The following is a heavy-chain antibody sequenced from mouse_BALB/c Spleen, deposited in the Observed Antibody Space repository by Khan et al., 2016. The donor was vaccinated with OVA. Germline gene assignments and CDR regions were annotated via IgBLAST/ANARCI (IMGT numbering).Heavy chain of an antibody. CDR1: GFSLTNYG. Sequence: VQLQESGPGLVAPSQSLSITCTISGFSLTNYGVHWVRQPPGKGLEWLVVIWSDGSTAYNSALNSRLSISKDNSKSQVFLKQNSLQTDDTAMTYCAKQPYYHYYILDYWGQGTSVTVAS. CDR3: AKQPYYHYYILDY. CDR2: IWSDGST. D-gene: IGHD2-10*01. J-gene: IGHJ4*01. V-gene: IGHV2-6-1*01.